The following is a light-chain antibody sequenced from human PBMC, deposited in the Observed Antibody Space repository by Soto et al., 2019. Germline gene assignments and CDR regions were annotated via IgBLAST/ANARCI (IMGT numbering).Light chain of an antibody. J-gene: IGLJ1*01. CDR2: EVR. CDR1: SSDVGAYDF. Sequence: QSALTQPASVSGSPGQSITISCTGTSSDVGAYDFVSWYQQHPDKAPKLMIYEVRNRPSGVSNRFSGSKSVNTATLTISGVQAEDEADYYCSSYKTSSTRVFGTGTKVTVL. V-gene: IGLV2-14*03. CDR3: SSYKTSSTRV.